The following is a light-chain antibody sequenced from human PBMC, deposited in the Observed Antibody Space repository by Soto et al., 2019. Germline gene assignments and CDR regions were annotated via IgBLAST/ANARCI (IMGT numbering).Light chain of an antibody. CDR3: QQYDSYSRT. Sequence: DIQMTESPSTLSASVGARVTITCRASQSISTWLAWYQQKPGTDPNLLIYKASSLESGVPSRFSGSGSGTEFTLTISSLQPDDFATYYCQQYDSYSRTFGQGTKVDI. CDR2: KAS. J-gene: IGKJ1*01. V-gene: IGKV1-5*03. CDR1: QSISTW.